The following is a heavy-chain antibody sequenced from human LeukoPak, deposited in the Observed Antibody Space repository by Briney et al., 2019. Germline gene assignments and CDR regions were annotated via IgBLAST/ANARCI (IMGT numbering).Heavy chain of an antibody. V-gene: IGHV4-59*01. CDR3: ARASESSSYYYYYMDV. CDR1: GGSISSYY. J-gene: IGHJ6*03. D-gene: IGHD6-19*01. CDR2: IYYSGST. Sequence: ASETLSLTCTVSGGSISSYYWSWIRQPPGKGLEWIGYIYYSGSTNYNPSLKSRVTISVDTSKNQFSLKLSSVTAADTAVYYCARASESSSYYYYYMDVWGKGTTVTVSS.